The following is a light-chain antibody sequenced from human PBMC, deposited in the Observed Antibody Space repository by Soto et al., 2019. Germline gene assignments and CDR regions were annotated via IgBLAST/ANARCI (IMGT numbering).Light chain of an antibody. CDR3: LQDFSYPYT. Sequence: AIQMTQSPSSLSASVGDRVTITCRASQGIKNDLGWYQQKPGKAPKLLIYAASSLESGVPSRFSGSGSDTDFTLTISSLQPEDFATYYCLQDFSYPYTFGQGTKLEIK. CDR1: QGIKND. CDR2: AAS. V-gene: IGKV1-6*01. J-gene: IGKJ2*01.